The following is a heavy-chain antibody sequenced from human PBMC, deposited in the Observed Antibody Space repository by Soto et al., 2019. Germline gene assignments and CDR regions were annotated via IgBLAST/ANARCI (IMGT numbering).Heavy chain of an antibody. V-gene: IGHV1-69*01. CDR1: GGTFNRYT. CDR2: IIPIFGTA. D-gene: IGHD1-1*01. Sequence: VQLVQSGAEVKKPGSSVKLSCKASGGTFNRYTISWVRQAPGQGLEWMGGIIPIFGTANYAQKFQGRVASIADESTSAAYMELRSLRSEDTAVYYCALWGFRDGNNSKYNYSGRDVWGQGTTVTVSS. CDR3: ALWGFRDGNNSKYNYSGRDV. J-gene: IGHJ6*02.